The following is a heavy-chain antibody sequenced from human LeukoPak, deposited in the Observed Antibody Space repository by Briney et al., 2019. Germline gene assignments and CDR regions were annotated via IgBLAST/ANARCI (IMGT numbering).Heavy chain of an antibody. CDR2: FDPEDGET. CDR1: GYTLTELS. Sequence: ASVKVSCKVSGYTLTELSMHWVRQAPGKGPEWMGGFDPEDGETIYAQKFQGRVTMTEDTSTDTTYMELSSLRSEDTAVYYCATDTYCSSTSCYPWGQGTLVTISS. CDR3: ATDTYCSSTSCYP. D-gene: IGHD2-2*01. V-gene: IGHV1-24*01. J-gene: IGHJ5*02.